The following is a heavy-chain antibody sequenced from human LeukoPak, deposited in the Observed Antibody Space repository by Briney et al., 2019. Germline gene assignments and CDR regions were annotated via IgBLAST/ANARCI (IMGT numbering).Heavy chain of an antibody. CDR1: GFTISSNY. Sequence: GGSLRLSCAAFGFTISSNYMSWVRQAPGKGLEWASVIYSGGSTYYADSVKGRFTISRDNSKNTLYLQMKRLRAEDTAVYYCARDRYGGYYYYYGMDVWGQGTTVTVSS. J-gene: IGHJ6*02. CDR2: IYSGGST. V-gene: IGHV3-66*01. D-gene: IGHD3-10*01. CDR3: ARDRYGGYYYYYGMDV.